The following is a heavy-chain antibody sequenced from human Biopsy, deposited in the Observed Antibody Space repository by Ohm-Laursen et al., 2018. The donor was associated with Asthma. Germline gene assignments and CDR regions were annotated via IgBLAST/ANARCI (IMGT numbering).Heavy chain of an antibody. V-gene: IGHV3-30*03. CDR2: VTYDGISQ. D-gene: IGHD2-8*01. J-gene: IGHJ6*02. CDR1: GFTFSNYG. CDR3: ARERAGVLGSYNGMDL. Sequence: RSLRLSCSASGFTFSNYGMHWVRQVAGKGLDWVAVVTYDGISQYYAESVKGRFTISRDNSRNTLNLQMNSVRPDDTAVYFCARERAGVLGSYNGMDLWGPGTTVSVSS.